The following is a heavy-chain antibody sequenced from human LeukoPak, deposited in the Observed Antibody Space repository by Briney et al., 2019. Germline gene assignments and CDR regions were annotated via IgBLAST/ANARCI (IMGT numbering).Heavy chain of an antibody. D-gene: IGHD2-2*01. CDR3: ARVARCTSCFDVDY. CDR2: FFLKGST. Sequence: SETLSLTCTVSGVSITTYYWGWIRQPPGKGLEWIGSFFLKGSTYYNPSLKSRVTISVDTSKNQFSLTLSSVTAADTAVYYCARVARCTSCFDVDYWGQGTLVTVSS. V-gene: IGHV4-38-2*02. J-gene: IGHJ4*02. CDR1: GVSITTYY.